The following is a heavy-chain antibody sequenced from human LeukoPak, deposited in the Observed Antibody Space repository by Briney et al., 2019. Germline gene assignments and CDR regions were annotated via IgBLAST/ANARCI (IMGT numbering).Heavy chain of an antibody. Sequence: GASVKVSCKASGYTFTSYGISWVRQAPGQGLEWMGWISAYNGNTNYAQKHQGRVTMTTDTSTSTAYMELRSLRSDDTAVYYCARQYYDFWSGQSGGYWFDPWGQGTLVTVSS. V-gene: IGHV1-18*01. CDR3: ARQYYDFWSGQSGGYWFDP. D-gene: IGHD3-3*01. CDR2: ISAYNGNT. J-gene: IGHJ5*02. CDR1: GYTFTSYG.